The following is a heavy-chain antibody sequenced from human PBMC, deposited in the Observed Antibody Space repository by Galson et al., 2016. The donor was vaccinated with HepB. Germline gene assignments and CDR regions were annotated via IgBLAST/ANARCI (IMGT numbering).Heavy chain of an antibody. Sequence: TLSLTCTVSGGSFNTESYYWSWIRQHPGKGLEWIGYIYYSGSTFYNPPLKSRVTISLDTSKNQFSLKLSSVTAADTAIYYCARVRITGRTFPFDYWGQGTLVTVSS. V-gene: IGHV4-31*03. D-gene: IGHD1/OR15-1a*01. CDR1: GGSFNTESYY. CDR3: ARVRITGRTFPFDY. CDR2: IYYSGST. J-gene: IGHJ4*02.